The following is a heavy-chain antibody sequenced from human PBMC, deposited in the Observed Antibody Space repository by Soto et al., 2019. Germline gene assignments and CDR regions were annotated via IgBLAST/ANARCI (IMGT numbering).Heavy chain of an antibody. CDR2: IYYSGST. Sequence: SETLSLTCTVSGGSISSSSYYWGWIRQPPGKGLEWIGSIYYSGSTYYNPSLKSRVTISLDTSKNQFSLKLSSVTSADTAVYYCARLPLDDFWSGYLKRNYYYYMDVWGKGTTVTVSS. CDR1: GGSISSSSYY. J-gene: IGHJ6*03. D-gene: IGHD3-3*01. CDR3: ARLPLDDFWSGYLKRNYYYYMDV. V-gene: IGHV4-39*01.